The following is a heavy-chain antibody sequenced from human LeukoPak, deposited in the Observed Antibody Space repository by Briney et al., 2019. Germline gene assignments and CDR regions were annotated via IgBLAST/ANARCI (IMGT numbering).Heavy chain of an antibody. V-gene: IGHV3-30*02. CDR2: IQFDGNGE. J-gene: IGHJ4*02. Sequence: PGGSLRLSCAASGFTFSSYGMHWVRQAPGTGLEWVAFIQFDGNGEYYADSVKGRFTISRDNSKNTLFLQMHSRRPEDTALYYCAKGLGYYSDYWGQGTLVTVSS. CDR1: GFTFSSYG. D-gene: IGHD1-26*01. CDR3: AKGLGYYSDY.